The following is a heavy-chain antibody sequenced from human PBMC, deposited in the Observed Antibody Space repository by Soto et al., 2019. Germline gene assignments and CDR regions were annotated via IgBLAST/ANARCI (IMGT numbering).Heavy chain of an antibody. D-gene: IGHD6-13*01. Sequence: EVQLVESGGDLVQPGGSLRLSCVASGFTFSSYSMNWVRQAPGKGLEWVANIKQDGSEKYYVDSVKGRFTISRDNAKNSLYLQMNSLRVEDTAVYYCARYSGYSNILYGYYGMDVWGQGTTVTVSS. CDR1: GFTFSSYS. CDR2: IKQDGSEK. J-gene: IGHJ6*02. V-gene: IGHV3-7*01. CDR3: ARYSGYSNILYGYYGMDV.